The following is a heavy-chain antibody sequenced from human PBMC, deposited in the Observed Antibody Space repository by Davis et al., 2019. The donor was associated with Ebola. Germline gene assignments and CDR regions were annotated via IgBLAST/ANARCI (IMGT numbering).Heavy chain of an antibody. CDR1: GGTFSSYA. CDR3: ARSLGVLRFLEWSSGGMDV. CDR2: IIPIFGTA. Sequence: SVKVSCNASGGTFSSYAISWVRQAPGQGLEWMGGIIPIFGTANYAQKFQGRVTITAEESTSTAYMELSSLRSEDTAVYYCARSLGVLRFLEWSSGGMDVWGQGTTVTVSS. V-gene: IGHV1-69*13. J-gene: IGHJ6*02. D-gene: IGHD3-3*01.